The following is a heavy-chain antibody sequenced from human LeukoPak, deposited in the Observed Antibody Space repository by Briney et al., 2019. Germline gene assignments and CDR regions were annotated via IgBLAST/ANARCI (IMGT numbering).Heavy chain of an antibody. D-gene: IGHD6-13*01. V-gene: IGHV4-30-4*08. CDR3: AIAAIAVASFDS. Sequence: PLETLSLTCTVSGGSISSDNYYWGWIRQPPGKGLEWIGYIYYSGGTYYNPSLRSRVIISADTSKPQLSLNLGSVTAADSAVYYCAIAAIAVASFDSWGQGTLVTVSS. J-gene: IGHJ4*02. CDR1: GGSISSDNYY. CDR2: IYYSGGT.